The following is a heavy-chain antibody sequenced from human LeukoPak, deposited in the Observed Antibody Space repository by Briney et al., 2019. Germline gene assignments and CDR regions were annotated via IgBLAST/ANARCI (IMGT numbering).Heavy chain of an antibody. CDR1: GGTFSSYA. D-gene: IGHD3-10*01. CDR2: IIPIFGTA. J-gene: IGHJ3*02. CDR3: ARVRVTDSASYPTIDAFDT. V-gene: IGHV1-69*01. Sequence: GASVKVSCKASGGTFSSYAISWVRQAPGQGLEWMGGIIPIFGTANYAQKSQGRVTITADESTSTAYMELSSLRSEDTAVCYCARVRVTDSASYPTIDAFDTWGQGTMVTVSS.